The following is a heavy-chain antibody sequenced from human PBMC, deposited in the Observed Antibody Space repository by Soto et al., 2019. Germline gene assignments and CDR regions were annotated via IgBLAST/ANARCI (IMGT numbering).Heavy chain of an antibody. CDR1: GDSISSADYY. V-gene: IGHV4-30-4*01. J-gene: IGHJ6*02. CDR3: ARDLWVEPELYYYRMDV. CDR2: IFYSGTT. Sequence: PSETLSLTCTVSGDSISSADYYWSWIRQTPGKGLEWIGHIFYSGTTYYNPSLKSRLTISVDTSKNHFSLRLTSVTAADTAVYYCARDLWVEPELYYYRMDVWVQGTTVTVSS. D-gene: IGHD1-1*01.